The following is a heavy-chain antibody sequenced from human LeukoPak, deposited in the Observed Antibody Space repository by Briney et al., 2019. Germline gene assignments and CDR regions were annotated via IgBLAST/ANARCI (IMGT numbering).Heavy chain of an antibody. Sequence: GASVKVSCKAFGYTFTSNYMHWVRHAPGQGPEWMGVISPSGGSTTYAQKFQGRVTLTRDMSTSTDYLELSSLRSEDTAVYYCARAGYYYDSSGPLSWGQGALVTVSS. CDR1: GYTFTSNY. V-gene: IGHV1-46*01. D-gene: IGHD3-22*01. CDR2: ISPSGGST. CDR3: ARAGYYYDSSGPLS. J-gene: IGHJ5*02.